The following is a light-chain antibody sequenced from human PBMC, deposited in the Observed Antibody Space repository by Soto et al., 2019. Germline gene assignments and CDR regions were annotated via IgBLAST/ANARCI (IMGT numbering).Light chain of an antibody. CDR1: QSVSSSY. J-gene: IGKJ4*01. Sequence: EIVLTQSPGTLSLSPGARAPLSCRASQSVSSSYLAWYQQKPGQAPRLLIYGASSRATGIPDRFSGSGSGTDFTLTISRLEPEDFAVYYCQQYGSSPFTFGGGTKVDIK. CDR3: QQYGSSPFT. V-gene: IGKV3-20*01. CDR2: GAS.